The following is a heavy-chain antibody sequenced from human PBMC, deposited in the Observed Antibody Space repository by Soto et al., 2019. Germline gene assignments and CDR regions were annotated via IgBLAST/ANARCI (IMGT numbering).Heavy chain of an antibody. CDR3: ARKEGSSWTFDY. D-gene: IGHD6-13*01. V-gene: IGHV4-59*11. CDR1: GGSISFHY. Sequence: SETLSLTCTVSGGSISFHYWSWIRQPPGKGLEWIGNIHYGGSTNYNPSLKSRVTMSVDTSENQFSLKLNSVTAADTAVYYCARKEGSSWTFDYWGQGTLVTVSS. CDR2: IHYGGST. J-gene: IGHJ4*02.